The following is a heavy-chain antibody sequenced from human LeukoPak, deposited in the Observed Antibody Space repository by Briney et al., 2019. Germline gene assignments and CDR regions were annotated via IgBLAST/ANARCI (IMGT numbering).Heavy chain of an antibody. CDR1: GFTVSSNY. J-gene: IGHJ6*02. D-gene: IGHD2-2*01. V-gene: IGHV3-53*01. CDR2: IYSGDST. Sequence: PGGSLRLSCAASGFTVSSNYMSWVRQAPGKGLEWVSVIYSGDSTNYADSVKGRFTISRDNSKNTLYLQMNSLRAEDTAVYYCARDGRYCSSTTCYGGDYYYGMDVWGQGTTVTVSS. CDR3: ARDGRYCSSTTCYGGDYYYGMDV.